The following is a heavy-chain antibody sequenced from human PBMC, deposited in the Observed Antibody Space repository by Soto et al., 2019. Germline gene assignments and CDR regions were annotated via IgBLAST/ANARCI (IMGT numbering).Heavy chain of an antibody. CDR3: ARATIPYYFCY. J-gene: IGHJ4*02. Sequence: QVQLVESGGGVVQPGRSLRLSCAASGFTFSSYAMHWVRQAPGKGLEWVAVISYDGSNKYYADSVKGRFTISRDNSKNMLYLQMNSLRAENTAVYYCARATIPYYFCYWGQGTLVTVAS. CDR2: ISYDGSNK. D-gene: IGHD5-12*01. CDR1: GFTFSSYA. V-gene: IGHV3-30-3*01.